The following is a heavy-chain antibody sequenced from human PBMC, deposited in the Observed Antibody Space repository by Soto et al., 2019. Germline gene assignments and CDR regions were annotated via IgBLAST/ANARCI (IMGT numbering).Heavy chain of an antibody. Sequence: GESLQISCKWSRYSLPSYWISWARPMPGNGLDWMGSSDPSDPYTNYSPSVQGNVTIAAHTFISTASVQWTSLRASDTARYYCAWPAGVQTARLEVFEIGCQATMVTVSS. D-gene: IGHD2-8*01. CDR1: RYSLPSYW. J-gene: IGHJ3*02. V-gene: IGHV5-10-1*01. CDR3: AWPAGVQTARLEVFEI. CDR2: SDPSDPYT.